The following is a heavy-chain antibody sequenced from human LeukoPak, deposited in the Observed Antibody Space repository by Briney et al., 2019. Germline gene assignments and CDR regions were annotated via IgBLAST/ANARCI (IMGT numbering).Heavy chain of an antibody. D-gene: IGHD1-14*01. CDR1: GGSISSSSYY. CDR2: IYYSGST. CDR3: ARHGAGIDY. V-gene: IGHV4-61*05. Sequence: SETLSLTCTVSGGSISSSSYYWGWIRQPPGKGLEWIGYIYYSGSTNYNPSLKSRVTISVDTSKNQFSLKLSSVTAADTAVYYCARHGAGIDYWGQGTLVTVSS. J-gene: IGHJ4*02.